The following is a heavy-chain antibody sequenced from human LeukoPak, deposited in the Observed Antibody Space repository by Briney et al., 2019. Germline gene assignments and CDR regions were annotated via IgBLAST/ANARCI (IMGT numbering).Heavy chain of an antibody. V-gene: IGHV4-4*02. CDR1: GGSISSSNW. D-gene: IGHD3-10*01. J-gene: IGHJ4*02. CDR3: AGYYGSGSYYNEVDY. CDR2: IYHSGST. Sequence: SETLSLTCAVSGGSISSSNWWSWVRQPPGKGLEWIGEIYHSGSTNYNPSLKSRVTISVDKSKNQFSLKLSSVTAADTAVYYCAGYYGSGSYYNEVDYWGQGTLVTVSS.